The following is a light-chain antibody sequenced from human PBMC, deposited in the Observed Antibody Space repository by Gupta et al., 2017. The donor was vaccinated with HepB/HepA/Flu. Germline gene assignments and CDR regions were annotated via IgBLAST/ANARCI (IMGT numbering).Light chain of an antibody. CDR1: QNISSG. Sequence: DIVMTQSPATLSVSLGERATLPCRASQNISSGLAWYQLKPGQAPRLLIYDASTWASGVPARFSGSGSGTEFTLTISSLQSEDSGVYFCQQDKNCPPTFGRGTKVQIK. J-gene: IGKJ4*01. V-gene: IGKV3-15*01. CDR2: DAS. CDR3: QQDKNCPPT.